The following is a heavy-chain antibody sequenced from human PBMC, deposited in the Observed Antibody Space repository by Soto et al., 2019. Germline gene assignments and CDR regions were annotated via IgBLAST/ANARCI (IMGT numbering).Heavy chain of an antibody. CDR3: ARLRASSWYMGGYLDY. D-gene: IGHD6-13*01. CDR2: IVTSSAYT. J-gene: IGHJ4*02. CDR1: GFTFSDYY. Sequence: PGGSLRLSCAASGFTFSDYYMSWILQAPGKGLEWVSYIVTSSAYTNYADSVKGRFTISRDNAKNSLYLEMDSLRAEDTGVYYCARLRASSWYMGGYLDYWGQGTLVTVSS. V-gene: IGHV3-11*06.